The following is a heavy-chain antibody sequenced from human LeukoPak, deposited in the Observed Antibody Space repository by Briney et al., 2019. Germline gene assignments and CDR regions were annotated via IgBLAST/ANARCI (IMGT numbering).Heavy chain of an antibody. J-gene: IGHJ6*03. V-gene: IGHV1-69*01. CDR1: GGTFSNYA. CDR3: ARLNDYSKANYYYYYMDV. D-gene: IGHD4-11*01. Sequence: GSSVKVSCKASGGTFSNYAISWVRQAPGQGLEWMGGIIPIFGTANYAQKFQGRVTITADESTSTAYMELSSLRSEDTAVYYCARLNDYSKANYYYYYMDVWGKGTTVTVSS. CDR2: IIPIFGTA.